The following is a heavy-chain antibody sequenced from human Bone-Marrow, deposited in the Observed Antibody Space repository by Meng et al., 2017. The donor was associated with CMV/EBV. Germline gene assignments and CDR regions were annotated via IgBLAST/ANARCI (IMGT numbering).Heavy chain of an antibody. Sequence: GESLKISCAASGFTFSSYWMSWVRQAPGKGLEWVANIKQDGSEKYYVDSVKGRFTISRDNAKNSLYLQMNSLRAEDTAVYYCARRGILGYYYGMDVWGQGTTVTVSS. V-gene: IGHV3-7*01. J-gene: IGHJ6*02. CDR2: IKQDGSEK. D-gene: IGHD1-14*01. CDR3: ARRGILGYYYGMDV. CDR1: GFTFSSYW.